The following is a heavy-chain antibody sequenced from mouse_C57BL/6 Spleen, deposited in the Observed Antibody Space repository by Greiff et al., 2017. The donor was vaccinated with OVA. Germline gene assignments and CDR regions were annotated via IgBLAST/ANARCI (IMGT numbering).Heavy chain of an antibody. J-gene: IGHJ4*01. CDR1: GYTFTSYW. V-gene: IGHV1-64*01. CDR2: IHPNSGST. D-gene: IGHD1-1*01. CDR3: ARRRDYYGSSPHYYAMDY. Sequence: VQLQQPGAELVKPGASVKLSCKASGYTFTSYWMHWVKQRPGQGLEWIGMIHPNSGSTNYNEKFKSKATLTVDKSSSTAYMQLSSLTSEDSAVYYCARRRDYYGSSPHYYAMDYWGQGTSVTVSS.